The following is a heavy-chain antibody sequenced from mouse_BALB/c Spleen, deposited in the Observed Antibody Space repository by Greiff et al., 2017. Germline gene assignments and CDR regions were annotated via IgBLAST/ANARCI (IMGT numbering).Heavy chain of an antibody. J-gene: IGHJ4*01. CDR2: IWGDGST. V-gene: IGHV2-6-7*01. Sequence: VKLVESGPGLVAPSQSLSITCTVSGFLLTGYGVNWVRQPPGKGLEWLGMIWGDGSTDYNSALKSRLSISKDNSKSQVFLKMNSLQTDDTARYYCARDRDGYYVRAMDYWGQGTSVTVSS. D-gene: IGHD2-3*01. CDR1: GFLLTGYG. CDR3: ARDRDGYYVRAMDY.